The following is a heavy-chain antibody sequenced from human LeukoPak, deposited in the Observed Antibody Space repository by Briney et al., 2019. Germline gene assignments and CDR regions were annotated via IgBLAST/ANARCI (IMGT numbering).Heavy chain of an antibody. CDR2: MNPNSGNT. V-gene: IGHV1-8*01. Sequence: GASVKVSCKASGCTFTSYDINWVRQATGQGLEWMRWMNPNSGNTVYAQKFQGRVTMTRNTSISTAYMELSSLRSEDTAVYYCARAPYYYYYMDVWGKGTTVTVSS. CDR1: GCTFTSYD. J-gene: IGHJ6*03. CDR3: ARAPYYYYYMDV.